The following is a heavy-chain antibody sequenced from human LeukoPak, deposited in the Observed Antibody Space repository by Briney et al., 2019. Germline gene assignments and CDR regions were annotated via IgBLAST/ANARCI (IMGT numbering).Heavy chain of an antibody. Sequence: GGSLRLSCAASGFTFDDYGMHWVRQAPGKGLEWVSLISGDGGSSHQADSVKGRFTISRDNSENSLYLQMNSLRTEDTALYYCAKDMGGSGRNWASNWFDPWGQGTLVTVSS. V-gene: IGHV3-43*02. CDR2: ISGDGGSS. CDR3: AKDMGGSGRNWASNWFDP. D-gene: IGHD1-26*01. J-gene: IGHJ5*02. CDR1: GFTFDDYG.